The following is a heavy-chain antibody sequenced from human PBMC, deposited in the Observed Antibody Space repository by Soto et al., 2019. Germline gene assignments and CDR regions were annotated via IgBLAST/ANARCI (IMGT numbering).Heavy chain of an antibody. Sequence: ASVKVSCKASGGTFSSYAISWVRQAPGQGLEWMGGIIPIFGTANYAQKFQGRVTITADESTSTAYMELSSLRSEDTAVYYCARAAYYYDSSGYYHYWGQGALVTVSS. J-gene: IGHJ4*02. CDR3: ARAAYYYDSSGYYHY. V-gene: IGHV1-69*13. CDR1: GGTFSSYA. D-gene: IGHD3-22*01. CDR2: IIPIFGTA.